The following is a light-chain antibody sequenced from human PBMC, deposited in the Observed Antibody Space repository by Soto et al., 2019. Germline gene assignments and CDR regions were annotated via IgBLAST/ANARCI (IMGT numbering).Light chain of an antibody. CDR1: SSDVGGYNY. J-gene: IGLJ1*01. V-gene: IGLV2-14*03. CDR2: DVS. CDR3: SSYTTSNTRQIV. Sequence: QSVLTQPASVSGSPGQSITISCTGTSSDVGGYNYVSWYQHHPGEAPKLMIYDVSNRPSGVSNRFSGSKSGNTASLTISGLQPEGEADYYCSSYTTSNTRQIVFGTGTKVTVL.